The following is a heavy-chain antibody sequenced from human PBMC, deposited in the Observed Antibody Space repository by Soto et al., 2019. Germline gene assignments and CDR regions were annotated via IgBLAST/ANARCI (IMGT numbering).Heavy chain of an antibody. Sequence: GESLKISCQESGYTFTHYWIGWVRQLPGKGLEWMGVINLGDSDTRYSPSFQGQVTISADKSIRTAYLQWRSLEASDTAMYYCVRQYYYDSSGYYYAFDIWGQGTMVTVSS. CDR3: VRQYYYDSSGYYYAFDI. CDR2: INLGDSDT. CDR1: GYTFTHYW. D-gene: IGHD3-22*01. J-gene: IGHJ3*02. V-gene: IGHV5-51*01.